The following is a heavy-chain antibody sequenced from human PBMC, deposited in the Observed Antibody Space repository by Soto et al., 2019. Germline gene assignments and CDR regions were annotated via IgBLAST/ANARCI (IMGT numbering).Heavy chain of an antibody. J-gene: IGHJ4*02. Sequence: EVQLVESGGVVVQPGGSLRLSCAASGFTFDDYAMHWVRQAPGKGLEWVSLISWDGGSTYYADSVKGRFTISRDNSKNSLYLQMNSLRAEDTALYYCAKERIVGATEGVSGYFDYWGQGTVVTVSS. CDR3: AKERIVGATEGVSGYFDY. CDR2: ISWDGGST. V-gene: IGHV3-43D*04. D-gene: IGHD1-26*01. CDR1: GFTFDDYA.